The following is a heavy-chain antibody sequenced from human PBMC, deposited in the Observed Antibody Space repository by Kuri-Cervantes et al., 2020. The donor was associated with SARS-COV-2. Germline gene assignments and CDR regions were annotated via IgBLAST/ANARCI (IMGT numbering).Heavy chain of an antibody. CDR3: ARHARQWLVRDYFDY. CDR2: IYYSGST. Sequence: SETLSLTCTVSGGSISSYYWSWIRQPPGKGLEWIGYIYYSGSTNYNPSLKSRVTISVDTSKNQFSLKLSSVTAADTAVYYCARHARQWLVRDYFDYWGQGTLVTVSS. V-gene: IGHV4-59*08. D-gene: IGHD6-19*01. CDR1: GGSISSYY. J-gene: IGHJ4*02.